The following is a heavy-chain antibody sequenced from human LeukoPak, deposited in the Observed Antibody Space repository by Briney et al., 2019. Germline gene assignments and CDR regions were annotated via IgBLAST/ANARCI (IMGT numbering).Heavy chain of an antibody. V-gene: IGHV7-4-1*02. J-gene: IGHJ4*02. CDR3: ARARFTVPYYDFWSGYPGDY. CDR1: GYTFTSYA. CDR2: INTNTGNP. D-gene: IGHD3-3*01. Sequence: ASVTVSCTASGYTFTSYAMNWVRQAPGQGLARMGWINTNTGNPTYAQGFTGRFVFSLDTSVSTAYLQISSLKAEDTAVYYCARARFTVPYYDFWSGYPGDYWGQGTLVTVSS.